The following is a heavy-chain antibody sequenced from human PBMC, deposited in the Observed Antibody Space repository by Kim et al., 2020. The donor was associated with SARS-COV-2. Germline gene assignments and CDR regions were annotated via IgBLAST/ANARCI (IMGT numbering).Heavy chain of an antibody. CDR3: ARRLSNTSGWGSHYCDL. Sequence: SETLSLTCAVYGGSFSGYYWSWIRQPPGKGLEWIGEINHSGRTNYNPSLTSRVTISVDTSKNQFSLNLTSVTAADAALYFCARRLSNTSGWGSHYCDLWGQGILVTVSS. D-gene: IGHD3-10*01. CDR2: INHSGRT. J-gene: IGHJ1*01. CDR1: GGSFSGYY. V-gene: IGHV4-34*01.